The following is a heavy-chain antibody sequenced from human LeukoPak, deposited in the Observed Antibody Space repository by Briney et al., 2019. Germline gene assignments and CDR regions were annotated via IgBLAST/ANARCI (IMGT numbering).Heavy chain of an antibody. CDR2: ISSSGRTI. V-gene: IGHV3-48*03. D-gene: IGHD3-10*01. J-gene: IGHJ4*02. CDR3: ATFPTLVRGAIIECYFDY. Sequence: GGSLRLSCAASGFTFSSYEMNWVRQAPGKGLEWVSYISSSGRTIYYADSVKGRFTISRDNAKNSLYLQMNSLRAEDTAVYYCATFPTLVRGAIIECYFDYWGQGTLVTVSS. CDR1: GFTFSSYE.